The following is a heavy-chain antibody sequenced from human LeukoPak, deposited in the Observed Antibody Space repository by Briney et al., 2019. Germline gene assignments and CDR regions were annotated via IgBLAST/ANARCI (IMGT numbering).Heavy chain of an antibody. V-gene: IGHV4-31*03. Sequence: SQTLTLTCTVSGGSINSGGYYWSWIRQHPGKGLEWIGYIYYSGSTYYNPSLERRLSISLDTSQNQFSLKLRSVTAEDTAVYYCARERRLEGQGEFDYWGQGTLVTFSS. CDR3: ARERRLEGQGEFDY. D-gene: IGHD1-1*01. J-gene: IGHJ4*02. CDR1: GGSINSGGYY. CDR2: IYYSGST.